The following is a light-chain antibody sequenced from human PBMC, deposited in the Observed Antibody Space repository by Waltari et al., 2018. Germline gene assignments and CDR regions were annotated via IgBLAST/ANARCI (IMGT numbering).Light chain of an antibody. CDR3: QQYYTAPYT. CDR1: QSVFYNSNNKHY. V-gene: IGKV4-1*01. CDR2: WAS. J-gene: IGKJ2*01. Sequence: DIVMTQSPDSLPVSLGERATITCKSSQSVFYNSNNKHYLAWYQQKVGQPPKLLIYWASSRGSGVPDRFSGSVSGTDFTLTISSLQTEDVAVYYCQQYYTAPYTFGQGTKLEIK.